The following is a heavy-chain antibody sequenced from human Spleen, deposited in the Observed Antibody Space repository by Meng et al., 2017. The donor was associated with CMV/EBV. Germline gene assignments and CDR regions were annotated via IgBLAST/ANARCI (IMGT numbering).Heavy chain of an antibody. CDR2: VYYSGST. CDR3: ARDDYGDYILSNYFDY. CDR1: SISSKNCY. V-gene: IGHV4-39*02. J-gene: IGHJ4*02. D-gene: IGHD4-17*01. Sequence: SISSKNCYWGWICQTPGKGLEWIGSVYYSGSTYYNPSLKSRVTISIDTSKNQFSLTLRSVTAADTAVYYCARDDYGDYILSNYFDYWGQGTLVTVSS.